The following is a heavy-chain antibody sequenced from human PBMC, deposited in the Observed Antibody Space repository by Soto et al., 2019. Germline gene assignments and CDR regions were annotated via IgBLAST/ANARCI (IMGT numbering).Heavy chain of an antibody. J-gene: IGHJ6*02. V-gene: IGHV3-15*07. CDR3: TTDVVADILTGTDYGMDV. CDR2: IKSKTDGGTP. Sequence: EVQLVESGGGLVKPGGSLRFSCAASGFPFRNAGLKWFPQAQGRGLEWVGRIKSKTDGGTPNYTEPVKGRFTISRDDSKNTLYLQMNSLKTEDTAVYYCTTDVVADILTGTDYGMDVWGQGTTVTVSS. CDR1: GFPFRNAG. D-gene: IGHD3-9*01.